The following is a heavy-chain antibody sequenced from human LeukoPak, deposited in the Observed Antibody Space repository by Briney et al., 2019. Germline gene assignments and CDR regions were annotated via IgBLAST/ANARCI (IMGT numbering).Heavy chain of an antibody. Sequence: GGSLRLSCAGSGFTFGRYWMSWVRQAPGKGLEWVASINQGGSRLHYLDSVTGRFIVSRDDAQNSLFLQMTRLRVDDTAVYYCARLKDDVTKLDYWGQGTLVSVSS. CDR1: GFTFGRYW. J-gene: IGHJ4*02. D-gene: IGHD2-8*01. CDR3: ARLKDDVTKLDY. V-gene: IGHV3-7*01. CDR2: INQGGSRL.